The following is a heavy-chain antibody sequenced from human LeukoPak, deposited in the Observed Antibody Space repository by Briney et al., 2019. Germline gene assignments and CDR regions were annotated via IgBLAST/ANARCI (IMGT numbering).Heavy chain of an antibody. V-gene: IGHV3-9*01. Sequence: GRSLRLSCAASGFTFDDYAMHWVRQAPGKGLEWVSGINWNSDTIDYADSVKGRFTISRDNAKNSLYLQMNSLRAEDTALYYCAKDTTYYYDSSGYDGFDIWGQGTMVTVSS. CDR3: AKDTTYYYDSSGYDGFDI. CDR2: INWNSDTI. D-gene: IGHD3-22*01. CDR1: GFTFDDYA. J-gene: IGHJ3*02.